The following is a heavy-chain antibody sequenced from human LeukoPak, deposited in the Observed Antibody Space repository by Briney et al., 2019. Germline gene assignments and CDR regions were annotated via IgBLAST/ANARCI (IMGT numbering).Heavy chain of an antibody. Sequence: GGSLRLSCAASGFRVSNDYMSWVRQAPGKGLEWISFIFAGGSAYYADSVKGRFTISRDRSKSTLFLQINSLRAEDTAVYYCAKANSYDSYYFDYWGQGALVIVSS. CDR2: IFAGGSA. D-gene: IGHD3-16*01. CDR3: AKANSYDSYYFDY. J-gene: IGHJ4*02. CDR1: GFRVSNDY. V-gene: IGHV3-66*01.